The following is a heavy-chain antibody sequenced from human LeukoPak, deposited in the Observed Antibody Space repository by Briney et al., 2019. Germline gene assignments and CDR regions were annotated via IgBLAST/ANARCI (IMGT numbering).Heavy chain of an antibody. Sequence: PGGSLRLSCAASGFTVSSNYMSWVRRAPGKGLEWVSVIYSGGSTYYADSVKGRFTISRDNSKNTLYLQMNSLRAEDTAVYYCASRYYYDSSGSTLDYWGQGTLVTVSS. CDR3: ASRYYYDSSGSTLDY. J-gene: IGHJ4*02. CDR1: GFTVSSNY. D-gene: IGHD3-22*01. V-gene: IGHV3-66*01. CDR2: IYSGGST.